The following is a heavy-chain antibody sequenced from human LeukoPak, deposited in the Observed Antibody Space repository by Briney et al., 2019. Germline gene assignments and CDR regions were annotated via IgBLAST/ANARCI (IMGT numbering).Heavy chain of an antibody. CDR2: ISAYNGNT. CDR1: GYTFTSYG. V-gene: IGHV1-18*01. D-gene: IGHD3-10*01. Sequence: ASVKVSCKASGYTFTSYGISWVRQAPGQGLEWMGWISAYNGNTNYAQKLQGRVTMTTDTSTSTAYMELSSLRSEDTAVYYCATLGFGEFDFDYWGQGTLVTVSS. J-gene: IGHJ4*02. CDR3: ATLGFGEFDFDY.